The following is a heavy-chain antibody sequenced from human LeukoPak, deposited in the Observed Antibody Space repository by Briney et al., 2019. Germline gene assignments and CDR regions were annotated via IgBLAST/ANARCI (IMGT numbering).Heavy chain of an antibody. D-gene: IGHD3-10*01. J-gene: IGHJ1*01. CDR2: ISGSGTST. CDR3: ANRVRQYFQH. V-gene: IGHV3-23*01. CDR1: GFTFSSYA. Sequence: PGGSLRLSCAASGFTFSSYAMSWARQTSGKGLEWVSAISGSGTSTYYADSVKGRFTISRDNSKNTLYLQMNSLRAEDTAVYYCANRVRQYFQHWGQGTLVTVSS.